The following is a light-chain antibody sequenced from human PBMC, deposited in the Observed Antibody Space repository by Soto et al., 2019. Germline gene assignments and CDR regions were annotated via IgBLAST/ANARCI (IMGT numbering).Light chain of an antibody. J-gene: IGKJ2*01. V-gene: IGKV3-20*01. Sequence: EIVLTQSPGTLSLSPGEGATLSCRASQSVASSYLAWYQQKPGQAPRLIIYGASNRATGTPDRFSGGGSGTDFTLTISRPEPEDFAVYYCQQYGSSSFTFGQGTKLEIK. CDR1: QSVASSY. CDR3: QQYGSSSFT. CDR2: GAS.